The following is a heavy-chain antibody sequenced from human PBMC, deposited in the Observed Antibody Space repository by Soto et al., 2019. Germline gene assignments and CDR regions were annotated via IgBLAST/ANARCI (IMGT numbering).Heavy chain of an antibody. V-gene: IGHV1-69*01. CDR1: GGTFSNYA. CDR2: IIPSVDAA. J-gene: IGHJ4*02. CDR3: ARRGWTDSYGPVDFDY. Sequence: QVQLVQSGAEVEKPGSSVKVSCKASGGTFSNYAISWVRQAPGQGLEWVGGIIPSVDAANYAQKFQGRVTIAADESTGTAYMELSRLRSEDTAVYYCARRGWTDSYGPVDFDYWGQGTLVTVSS. D-gene: IGHD5-18*01.